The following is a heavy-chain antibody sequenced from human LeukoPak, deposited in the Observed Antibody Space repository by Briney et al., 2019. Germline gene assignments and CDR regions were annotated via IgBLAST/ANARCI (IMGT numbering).Heavy chain of an antibody. CDR1: GDSIRSSIYY. CDR3: ARPLARGGTYYV. J-gene: IGHJ4*02. CDR2: VYYDGSA. D-gene: IGHD1-26*01. Sequence: SETLSLTCGVSGDSIRSSIYYWGRIRQPPGKGLEWIVSVYYDGSAYSDPALKRRVTICVDSSKKQLSLMLSSGTAADTAVYYCARPLARGGTYYVWGQGTLVTVS. V-gene: IGHV4-39*01.